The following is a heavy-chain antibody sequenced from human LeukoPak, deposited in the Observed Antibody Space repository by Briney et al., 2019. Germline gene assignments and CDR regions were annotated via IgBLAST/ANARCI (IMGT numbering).Heavy chain of an antibody. CDR2: IIPILGIA. V-gene: IGHV1-69*04. CDR1: GYTFTSYG. Sequence: SVKVSRKASGYTFTSYGISWVRQAPGQGLEWMGRIIPILGIANYAQKFQGRVTITADRSTSTAYMELSSLRSEDTAVYYCARAGPQGPWGQGTLVTVSS. J-gene: IGHJ5*02. CDR3: ARAGPQGP.